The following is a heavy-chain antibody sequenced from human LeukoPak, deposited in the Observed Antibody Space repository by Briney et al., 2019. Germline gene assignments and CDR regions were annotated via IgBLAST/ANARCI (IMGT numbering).Heavy chain of an antibody. Sequence: GGSLRLSCAASGFTFSSHWMHWVRQAPGKGLVWVSRIKPDGSTYYADSVKGRFTVSRDNSKNTLYLQMNGLRAEDTAVYYCAKDRSSVTTFFDYWGQGTLVTVSS. CDR2: IKPDGST. D-gene: IGHD4-17*01. CDR1: GFTFSSHW. J-gene: IGHJ4*02. V-gene: IGHV3-74*01. CDR3: AKDRSSVTTFFDY.